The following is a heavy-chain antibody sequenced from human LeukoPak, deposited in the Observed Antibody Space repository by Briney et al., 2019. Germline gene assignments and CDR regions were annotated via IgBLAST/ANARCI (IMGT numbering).Heavy chain of an antibody. Sequence: ASVKVSCKVSGYTLTELSMHWVRQAPGKGLEWMGGFDPEDGETIYAQKFQGRVTMTEDTSTDTAYMELSSLRSEDTAVYYCATDCSGGSCYHTEMGMDVWGQGTTVTVSS. D-gene: IGHD2-15*01. CDR2: FDPEDGET. V-gene: IGHV1-24*01. CDR3: ATDCSGGSCYHTEMGMDV. J-gene: IGHJ6*02. CDR1: GYTLTELS.